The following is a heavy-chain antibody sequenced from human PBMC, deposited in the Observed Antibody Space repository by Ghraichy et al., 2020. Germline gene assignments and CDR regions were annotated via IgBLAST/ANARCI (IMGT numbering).Heavy chain of an antibody. V-gene: IGHV1-2*02. CDR2: LNPNSGGT. Sequence: ASVKVSCKASGYTFTGYYMHWVRQAPGQGLEWMGWLNPNSGGTNYAQKFQGRVTMTRDTSISTAYMELTRLRSDDTAVYYCARDQVRDRLFDYWGQGTLVTVSS. CDR3: ARDQVRDRLFDY. CDR1: GYTFTGYY. D-gene: IGHD3-10*01. J-gene: IGHJ4*02.